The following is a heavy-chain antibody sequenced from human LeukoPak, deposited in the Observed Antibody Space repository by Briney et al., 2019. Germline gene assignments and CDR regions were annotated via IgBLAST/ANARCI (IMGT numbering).Heavy chain of an antibody. V-gene: IGHV1-69*13. CDR3: ARARWELHTYYYYYSGMDV. CDR2: IIPIFGTA. Sequence: AVKVSFKASGCTCSSYAISWVRQAPGQGLEWMGGIIPIFGTANYAQKFQGRVTITADESTSTAYMELSSLRSEDTAVYYCARARWELHTYYYYYSGMDVWGQGTTVTVSS. D-gene: IGHD2-15*01. CDR1: GCTCSSYA. J-gene: IGHJ6*02.